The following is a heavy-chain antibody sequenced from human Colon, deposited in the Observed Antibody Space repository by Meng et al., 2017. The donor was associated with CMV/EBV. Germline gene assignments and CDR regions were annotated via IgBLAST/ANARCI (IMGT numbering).Heavy chain of an antibody. CDR3: AKGVSGPLYYFDY. V-gene: IGHV3-23*01. Sequence: GESLEISCAASGFTFSNYAMRWVRQALGKGLEWVSSISASGGDMFYADSVRGRFTISRDNSKNTVFLQMNGLSADDTAVYYCAKGVSGPLYYFDYWGQGMLVTVSS. CDR2: ISASGGDM. D-gene: IGHD2-15*01. J-gene: IGHJ4*02. CDR1: GFTFSNYA.